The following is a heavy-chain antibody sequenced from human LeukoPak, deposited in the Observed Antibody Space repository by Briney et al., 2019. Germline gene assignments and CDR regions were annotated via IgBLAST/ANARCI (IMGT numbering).Heavy chain of an antibody. Sequence: TSETLSLTCTVSGGSVSSGTHYWSWIRQPPGKGLEWIGYIYYTGSTNYNPSLKSRVSMSIDTSKNQFSLKLTSVTAADTAAYYDYWGQGTLVTVSS. CDR1: GGSVSSGTHY. CDR3: Y. CDR2: IYYTGST. J-gene: IGHJ4*02. V-gene: IGHV4-61*01.